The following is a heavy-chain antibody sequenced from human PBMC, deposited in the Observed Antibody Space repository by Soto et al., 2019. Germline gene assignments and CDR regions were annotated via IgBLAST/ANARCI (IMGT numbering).Heavy chain of an antibody. J-gene: IGHJ4*02. CDR1: GYTFTGYY. Sequence: ASVKVSCKASGYTFTGYYIHWVRQAPGQGLEWVRWIKPASGDTNYAQKFQGRVTVTRHTPLSTAYMELNGLRSDDNAVYYCTRLVPSTTPRPYFWGQGTLVTVSS. D-gene: IGHD1-26*01. CDR3: TRLVPSTTPRPYF. V-gene: IGHV1-2*02. CDR2: IKPASGDT.